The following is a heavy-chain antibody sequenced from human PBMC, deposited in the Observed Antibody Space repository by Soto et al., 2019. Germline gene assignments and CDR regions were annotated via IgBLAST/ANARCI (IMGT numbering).Heavy chain of an antibody. V-gene: IGHV4-30-2*01. CDR3: ARGAVVNFDS. J-gene: IGHJ4*02. CDR2: IYHSGST. CDR1: GGSISSGGSS. D-gene: IGHD3-22*01. Sequence: QLQLQESGSGLVKPSQTLSLTCAVSGGSISSGGSSWTWIRQPPGKGLEWIGYIYHSGSTYYNPSLKSRVTISVDRSKNQFALKLTSLTAADTAVYYCARGAVVNFDSWGQGTLVTVSS.